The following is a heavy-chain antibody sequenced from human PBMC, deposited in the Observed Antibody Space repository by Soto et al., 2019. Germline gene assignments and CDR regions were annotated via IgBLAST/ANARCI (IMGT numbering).Heavy chain of an antibody. J-gene: IGHJ4*02. CDR1: GYTFTSYG. CDR2: ISAYNGNT. CDR3: ARRIAAAVGFDY. V-gene: IGHV1-18*01. D-gene: IGHD6-13*01. Sequence: QVQLVQSGAEVKKPGASVKVSCKASGYTFTSYGLIWVRPAPGQGLEWMGWISAYNGNTNYAQKLQGRVPMTTYTSTSTAYMGLRSLRSDDTAVYYCARRIAAAVGFDYWGQGTLVTVSS.